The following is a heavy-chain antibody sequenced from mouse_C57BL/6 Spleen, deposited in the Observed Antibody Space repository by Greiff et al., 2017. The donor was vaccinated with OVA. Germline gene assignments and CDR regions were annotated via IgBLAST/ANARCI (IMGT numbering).Heavy chain of an antibody. CDR3: ARDGYYVRGAMDY. D-gene: IGHD2-3*01. Sequence: EVQLQQSGPELVKPGASVKISCKASGYTFTDYYMNWVKQSHGKSLEWIGDINPNNGGTSYNQKFKGKATLTVDKSSSTAYMELRSLTSEDSAVYYCARDGYYVRGAMDYWGQGTSVTVSS. CDR2: INPNNGGT. V-gene: IGHV1-26*01. CDR1: GYTFTDYY. J-gene: IGHJ4*01.